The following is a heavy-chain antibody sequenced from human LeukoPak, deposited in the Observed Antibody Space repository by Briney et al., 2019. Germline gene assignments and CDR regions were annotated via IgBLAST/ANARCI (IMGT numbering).Heavy chain of an antibody. CDR3: ARSCLETLDDWFDP. D-gene: IGHD5-24*01. CDR1: GGSISGSSYY. CDR2: IYYSGST. J-gene: IGHJ5*02. V-gene: IGHV4-39*01. Sequence: PSETLSLTCTVSGGSISGSSYYWGWIRQPPGKGLEWIGSIYYSGSTYYNPSLKSRVTISVDTSKNQFSLKLSSVTAADTAVYYRARSCLETLDDWFDPWGQGTLVTVSS.